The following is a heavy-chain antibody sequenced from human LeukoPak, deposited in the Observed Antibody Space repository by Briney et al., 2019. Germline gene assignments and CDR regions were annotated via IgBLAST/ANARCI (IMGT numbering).Heavy chain of an antibody. CDR1: GGSISSSGSF. CDR2: VHYGGST. Sequence: SETLSLTCTVSGGSISSSGSFWDWIRQPPGKGLEWIGTVHYGGSTYYNPSLKSRVIIAVDTSKNQFSLRLTSVTAADTAVFYCARHASSSDSTASYYSFDYWGQGTLVIVSS. J-gene: IGHJ4*02. CDR3: ARHASSSDSTASYYSFDY. V-gene: IGHV4-39*01. D-gene: IGHD3-22*01.